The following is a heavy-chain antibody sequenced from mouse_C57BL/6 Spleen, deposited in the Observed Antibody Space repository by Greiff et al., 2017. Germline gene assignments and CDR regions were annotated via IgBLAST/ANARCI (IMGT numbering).Heavy chain of an antibody. CDR3: AFYDGYYGWYFDV. CDR2: IYPGSGST. V-gene: IGHV1-55*01. J-gene: IGHJ1*03. Sequence: QVQLQQPGAELVKPGASVKMSCKASGYPFTSYWITWVKQRPGQGLEWIGDIYPGSGSTNYNEKFKSKATLTVDPSSSTAYMQLSSLTSEDSAVYYCAFYDGYYGWYFDVWGTGTTVTVSS. D-gene: IGHD2-3*01. CDR1: GYPFTSYW.